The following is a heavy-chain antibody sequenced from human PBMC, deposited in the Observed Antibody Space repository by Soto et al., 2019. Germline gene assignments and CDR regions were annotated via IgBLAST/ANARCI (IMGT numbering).Heavy chain of an antibody. CDR1: GFTFSSYA. CDR3: AKNVWGITIFGGMDV. J-gene: IGHJ6*02. CDR2: ISGGGGTT. V-gene: IGHV3-23*01. Sequence: EVQRLESGGGLVQPGGSLRLSCAASGFTFSSYAMSWVRQAPGKGLEWVSAISGGGGTTYYADSVKGRFTISRDNSKNTLYLQMNSLRAEDTAVYYCAKNVWGITIFGGMDVWGQGTTVTVSS. D-gene: IGHD3-9*01.